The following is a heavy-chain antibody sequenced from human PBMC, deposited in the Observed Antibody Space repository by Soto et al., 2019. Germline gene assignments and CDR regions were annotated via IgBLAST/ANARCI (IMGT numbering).Heavy chain of an antibody. D-gene: IGHD2-15*01. Sequence: LETLSLTCTVPGGSISSSSYYWGWIRQPPGKGLEWIGSIYYSGSTYYNPSLKSRVTISVDTSKNQFSLKLSSVTAADTAVYYCARHTPAISISDHWGQGTLVTVSS. J-gene: IGHJ4*02. CDR2: IYYSGST. V-gene: IGHV4-39*01. CDR1: GGSISSSSYY. CDR3: ARHTPAISISDH.